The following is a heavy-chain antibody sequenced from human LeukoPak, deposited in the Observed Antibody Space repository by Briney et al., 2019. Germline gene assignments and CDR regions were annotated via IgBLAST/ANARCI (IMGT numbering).Heavy chain of an antibody. J-gene: IGHJ6*03. V-gene: IGHV1-69*05. CDR2: IIPIFGTA. D-gene: IGHD1-14*01. CDR1: GGTFSSYA. CDR3: ARVPAPYYHYYYMDV. Sequence: SVKVSCKASGGTFSSYAISWVRQAPGQGLEWMGGIIPIFGTANYAQKFQGRVTITTDKSTSTAYMELSSLRSEDTAVYYCARVPAPYYHYYYMDVWGKGTTVTVSS.